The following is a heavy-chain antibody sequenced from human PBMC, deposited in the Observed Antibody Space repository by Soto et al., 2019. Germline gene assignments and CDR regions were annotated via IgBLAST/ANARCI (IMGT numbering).Heavy chain of an antibody. CDR2: ISYDGSNK. Sequence: GGSLRLSCAASGFTFSSYGMHWVRQAPGKGLEWVAVISYDGSNKYYADSVKGRFTISRDNSKNTLYLQMNSLRAEDTAVYYCAKEHTIFGVVTTNAPIDYWVQGTLVTVSS. CDR3: AKEHTIFGVVTTNAPIDY. J-gene: IGHJ4*02. V-gene: IGHV3-30*18. D-gene: IGHD3-3*01. CDR1: GFTFSSYG.